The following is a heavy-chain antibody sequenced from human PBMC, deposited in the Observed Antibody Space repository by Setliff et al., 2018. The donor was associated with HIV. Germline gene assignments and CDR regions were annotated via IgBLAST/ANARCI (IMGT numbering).Heavy chain of an antibody. J-gene: IGHJ6*03. CDR1: GGSLAGSHYS. V-gene: IGHV4-39*01. CDR2: LFHTGSS. Sequence: SETLSLTCTVSGGSLAGSHYSWGWVRQPPGQGLEWLGNLFHTGSSYFNPSLKSRLTMSVDTSKNQFSLSLISMTAADSAVYYCVGSTIAAAVYYYYYYMDVWGKGTTVTVSS. D-gene: IGHD6-13*01. CDR3: VGSTIAAAVYYYYYYMDV.